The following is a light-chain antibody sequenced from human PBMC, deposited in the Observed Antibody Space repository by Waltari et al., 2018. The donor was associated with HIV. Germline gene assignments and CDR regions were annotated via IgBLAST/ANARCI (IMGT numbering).Light chain of an antibody. J-gene: IGLJ2*01. CDR3: QAWDSTVAV. V-gene: IGLV3-1*01. CDR1: KLDNQY. Sequence: GQTASIPCSGNKLDNQYVCWYHQRPGQSPVLVIYQDTKRPSDIPERFSGSSSGDTATLTISETQTVDEGDYYCQAWDSTVAVFGGGTRLTVL. CDR2: QDT.